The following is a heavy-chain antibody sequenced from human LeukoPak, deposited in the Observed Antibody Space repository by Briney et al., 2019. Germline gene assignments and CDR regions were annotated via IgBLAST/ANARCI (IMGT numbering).Heavy chain of an antibody. CDR3: ARGGARDYYYYMDV. V-gene: IGHV1-2*02. CDR1: GYTFTGYY. D-gene: IGHD1-26*01. Sequence: GASVKVSCKASGYTFTGYYMHWVRQAPGQGLEWMGWINPNSGDTNYAQKFQGRVTITRDTSASTAYMELSSLRSEDMAVYYCARGGARDYYYYMDVWGKGTTVTVSS. J-gene: IGHJ6*03. CDR2: INPNSGDT.